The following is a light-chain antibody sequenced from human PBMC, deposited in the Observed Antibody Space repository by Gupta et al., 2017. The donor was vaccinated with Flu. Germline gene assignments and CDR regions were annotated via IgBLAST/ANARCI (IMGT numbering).Light chain of an antibody. V-gene: IGKV3-11*01. CDR2: DVS. CDR3: QRRSTWPPRT. Sequence: EIALTQSPATLSFSPRERATPSCRASQSVSSYLAWYQQKPGQAPGPLIYDVSNRGTGIPARSSGSGYGTDFTLTISSRELEDFAVYYCQRRSTWPPRTFGQGTKVEIK. J-gene: IGKJ1*01. CDR1: QSVSSY.